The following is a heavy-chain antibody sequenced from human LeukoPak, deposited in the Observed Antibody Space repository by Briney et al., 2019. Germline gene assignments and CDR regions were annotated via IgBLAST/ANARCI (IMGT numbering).Heavy chain of an antibody. Sequence: SETLSLTCTVSGGSISSSSYYWGWIRQPPGKGLEWIGSIYYSGSTYYNPSLKSRVTISVDTSMNQFSLKLSSVTAADTAVYYCARVVAVGWNHYYYGMDVWGQGTTVTVSS. CDR1: GGSISSSSYY. CDR2: IYYSGST. J-gene: IGHJ6*02. D-gene: IGHD6-19*01. CDR3: ARVVAVGWNHYYYGMDV. V-gene: IGHV4-39*07.